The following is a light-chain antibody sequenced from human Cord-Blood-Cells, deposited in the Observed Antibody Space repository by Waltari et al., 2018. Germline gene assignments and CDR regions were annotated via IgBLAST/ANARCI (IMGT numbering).Light chain of an antibody. CDR3: SSYTSSSTGV. J-gene: IGLJ3*02. Sequence: QSALTQPASVSGSPGQSITISCTGTSSDVGGYNYVSWYQQHPGKAPKLLIYDVGTPPSGVSNRFSGSKSGNTASLTISGLQAEDEADYYCSSYTSSSTGVFGGGTKLTVL. V-gene: IGLV2-14*01. CDR1: SSDVGGYNY. CDR2: DVG.